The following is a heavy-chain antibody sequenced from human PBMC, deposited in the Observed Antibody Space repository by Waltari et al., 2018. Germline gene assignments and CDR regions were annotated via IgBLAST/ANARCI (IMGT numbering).Heavy chain of an antibody. V-gene: IGHV1-3*01. CDR3: ARVSGFRIATEAVFDY. J-gene: IGHJ4*02. CDR2: LNAVNGNT. Sequence: QVHLVQSGAEVKKPGASVKVSCKASGYSLTIYSMHWVRQAPGQRLEWMGWLNAVNGNTKYSQKFQGRVTITRDTSASTSYMELTSLRSEDTAVYYCARVSGFRIATEAVFDYWGQGTLVTVSS. CDR1: GYSLTIYS. D-gene: IGHD6-13*01.